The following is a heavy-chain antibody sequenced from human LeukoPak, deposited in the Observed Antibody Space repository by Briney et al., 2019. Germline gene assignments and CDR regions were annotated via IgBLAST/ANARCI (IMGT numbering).Heavy chain of an antibody. Sequence: SETLSLTCAVYGGSFSGYYWSWIRQPPGKGLEWIGEINHSGSANYNPSLKSRVTISVDTSKNQFSLKLSSVTAADTAVYYCARSIVGASYFDYWGQGTLVTVSS. D-gene: IGHD1-26*01. CDR2: INHSGSA. J-gene: IGHJ4*02. CDR1: GGSFSGYY. CDR3: ARSIVGASYFDY. V-gene: IGHV4-34*01.